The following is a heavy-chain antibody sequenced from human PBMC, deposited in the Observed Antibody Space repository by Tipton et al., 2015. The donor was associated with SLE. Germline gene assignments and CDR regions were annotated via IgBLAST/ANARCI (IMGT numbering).Heavy chain of an antibody. Sequence: SLRLSCAASGFTFSSYWMSWVRQAPGKGLEWVANIKQDGSEKYYVDSVKGRFTISRDNAKNSLYLQMNGLRAEDTAVYYCARDMVAATPYYYYYMDVWGKGTTVTVSS. V-gene: IGHV3-7*03. D-gene: IGHD2-15*01. CDR3: ARDMVAATPYYYYYMDV. CDR2: IKQDGSEK. CDR1: GFTFSSYW. J-gene: IGHJ6*03.